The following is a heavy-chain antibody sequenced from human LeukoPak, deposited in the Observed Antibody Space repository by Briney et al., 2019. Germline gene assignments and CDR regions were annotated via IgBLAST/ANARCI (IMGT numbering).Heavy chain of an antibody. V-gene: IGHV4-39*01. D-gene: IGHD4-11*01. J-gene: IGHJ4*02. CDR2: FYFSGGT. Sequence: SETLSLTCTVSGGSLSSSDYSWDWICQSLEKGLEWIGNFYFSGGTYYSPSLKSRVTISADTSKNQFSLKLSSVTAADTAVYYCARRGRNYAFDLWGQGTPVTVSS. CDR1: GGSLSSSDYS. CDR3: ARRGRNYAFDL.